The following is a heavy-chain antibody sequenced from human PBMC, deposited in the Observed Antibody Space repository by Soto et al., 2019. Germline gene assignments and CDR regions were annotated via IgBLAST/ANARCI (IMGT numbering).Heavy chain of an antibody. CDR2: IIPIFGTA. CDR3: ARDVVWFGRLTSDYHYGMDV. D-gene: IGHD3-10*01. CDR1: GGTFSSYA. J-gene: IGHJ6*02. Sequence: QVQLVQSGAEVKKPGSSVKVSCKASGGTFSSYAISWVRQAPGQGLEWMGGIIPIFGTANYAQKFQGRVTITSDKSTSTAYMELSSLRSEDTAVYYCARDVVWFGRLTSDYHYGMDVWGQGTTVTVSS. V-gene: IGHV1-69*06.